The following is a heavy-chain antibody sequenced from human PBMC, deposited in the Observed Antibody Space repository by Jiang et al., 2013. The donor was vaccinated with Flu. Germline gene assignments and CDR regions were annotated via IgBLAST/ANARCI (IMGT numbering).Heavy chain of an antibody. V-gene: IGHV1-46*01. Sequence: KASGYTFTSYYMHWVRQAPGQGLEWMGIINPSGGSTSYAQKFQGRVTMTRDTSTSTVYMELSSLRSEDTAVYYCAREVPAAFVANWFDPWGQGTLVTVSS. CDR1: GYTFTSYY. CDR3: AREVPAAFVANWFDP. J-gene: IGHJ5*02. D-gene: IGHD2-2*01. CDR2: INPSGGST.